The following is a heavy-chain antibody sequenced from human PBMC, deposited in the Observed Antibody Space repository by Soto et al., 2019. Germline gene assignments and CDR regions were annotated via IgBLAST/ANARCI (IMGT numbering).Heavy chain of an antibody. CDR2: IIPILGIA. D-gene: IGHD5-12*01. CDR3: ARDEVATNYYYYYYMDV. CDR1: VCRFSSYT. J-gene: IGHJ6*03. Sequence: SVKVSCKACVCRFSSYTISWVRQAPGQGLEWMGRIIPILGIANYAQKFQGRVTITADKSTSTAYMELSSLRPEDTAVYYCARDEVATNYYYYYYMDVWGKGTTVTVSS. V-gene: IGHV1-69*04.